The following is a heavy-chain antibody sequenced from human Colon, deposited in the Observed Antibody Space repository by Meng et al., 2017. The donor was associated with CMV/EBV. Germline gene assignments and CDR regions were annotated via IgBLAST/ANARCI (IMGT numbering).Heavy chain of an antibody. V-gene: IGHV3-7*03. D-gene: IGHD5-24*01. CDR1: GFTFSSYW. CDR3: VKTNTISFPMTV. Sequence: GESLKISCAASGFTFSSYWMSWVRQAPGKGLEWVANIKQDGSEKYYVDSVKGRFTISRDNPKNTLYLQMNSLRADDTAVYYCVKTNTISFPMTVWGQGTLVTVSS. CDR2: IKQDGSEK. J-gene: IGHJ4*02.